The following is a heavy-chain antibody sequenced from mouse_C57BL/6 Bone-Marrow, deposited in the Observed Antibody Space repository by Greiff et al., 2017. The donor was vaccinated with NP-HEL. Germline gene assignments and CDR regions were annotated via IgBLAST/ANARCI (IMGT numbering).Heavy chain of an antibody. CDR2: VYPYNGGN. Sequence: VQLQQSGPVLVKPGPSVKISCKASGFTFTDYYMHWVKQSHGKSLEWIGLVYPYNGGNSYNQKFKGKATLTVDTSSSTDDMELNSLTSEDAAVYYSARRGLWLRDYAMDYWGQGTSVTVSS. CDR3: ARRGLWLRDYAMDY. D-gene: IGHD2-2*01. J-gene: IGHJ4*01. CDR1: GFTFTDYY. V-gene: IGHV1-36*01.